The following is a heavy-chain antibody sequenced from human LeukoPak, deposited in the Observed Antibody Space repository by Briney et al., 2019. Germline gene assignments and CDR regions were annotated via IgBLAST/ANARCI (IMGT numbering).Heavy chain of an antibody. J-gene: IGHJ3*02. CDR1: GGSISSYY. D-gene: IGHD3-10*01. CDR2: IYYSGST. Sequence: SETLSLTCTVSGGSISSYYWSWIRQPPGKGLEWIGYIYYSGSTNYNPSLKSRVTISVDTSKNQFSLKLGSVTAADTAVYYCARLNWRITMVRGVDDAFDIWGQGTMVTVSS. V-gene: IGHV4-59*08. CDR3: ARLNWRITMVRGVDDAFDI.